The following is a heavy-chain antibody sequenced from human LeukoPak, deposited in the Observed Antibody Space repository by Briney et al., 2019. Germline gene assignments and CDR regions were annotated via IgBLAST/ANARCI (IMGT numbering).Heavy chain of an antibody. D-gene: IGHD2-2*01. CDR1: GFTFSSYW. CDR2: IKQDGSEK. J-gene: IGHJ4*02. Sequence: GGSLRLSCAASGFTFSSYWMSWVRQAPGKGLEWVANIKQDGSEKYYVDSVKGRFTISRDNVKNSLYLQMNSLGAEDTAIYYCATDPASYCTSSTCDFDYWGQGTLVTVSS. CDR3: ATDPASYCTSSTCDFDY. V-gene: IGHV3-7*01.